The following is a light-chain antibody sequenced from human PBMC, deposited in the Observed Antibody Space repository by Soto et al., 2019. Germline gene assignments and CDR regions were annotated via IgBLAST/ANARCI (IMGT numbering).Light chain of an antibody. CDR2: EAS. CDR3: LQDYVYPWT. V-gene: IGKV1-6*01. CDR1: QGIGND. Sequence: AIEVTQSPSSLSASVGDRVTISCRASQGIGNDLGWYQQKPGQAPKLLIYEASTLHTGVASRFSGSGSGTDFTLTISSLQPEDFAAYYCLQDYVYPWTFGQGTKVEVK. J-gene: IGKJ1*01.